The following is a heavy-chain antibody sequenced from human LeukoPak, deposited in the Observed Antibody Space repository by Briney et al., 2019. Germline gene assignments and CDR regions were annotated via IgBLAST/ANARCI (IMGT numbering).Heavy chain of an antibody. D-gene: IGHD5-18*01. CDR2: IYYSGST. CDR1: GGSIRSSSYY. J-gene: IGHJ6*03. V-gene: IGHV4-39*01. Sequence: PSETLSLTCTISGGSIRSSSYYWGWIRQPPGKGLEWIGSIYYSGSTYYNPSLKSRVTISVDTSKNQFSLKLSSVTAADTAVYYCARHGVQLWLGPTYYYMDVWGKGTTVTVSS. CDR3: ARHGVQLWLGPTYYYMDV.